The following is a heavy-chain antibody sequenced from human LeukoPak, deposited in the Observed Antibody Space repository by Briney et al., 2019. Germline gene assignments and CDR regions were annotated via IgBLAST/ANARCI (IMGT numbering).Heavy chain of an antibody. CDR1: GYTLTKLS. D-gene: IGHD4-23*01. Sequence: GASVKVSCKGSGYTLTKLSMHWVRQAPGKGLEWRGGFDPKDGETIYAQKSQCRLPMPEHPSTDTAYMELSSLRSEDTAVYSCATRRFRGGVFDYWGQGTLVTVSS. CDR3: ATRRFRGGVFDY. J-gene: IGHJ4*02. V-gene: IGHV1-24*01. CDR2: FDPKDGET.